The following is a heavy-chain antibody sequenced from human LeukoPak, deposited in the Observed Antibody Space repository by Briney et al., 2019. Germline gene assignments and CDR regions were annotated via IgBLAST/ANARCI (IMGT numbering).Heavy chain of an antibody. V-gene: IGHV1-2*02. CDR2: INPNSGGT. J-gene: IGHJ4*02. CDR3: ESIKGVRGVLNY. CDR1: GYTFTGYY. Sequence: ASVKVSCKASGYTFTGYYMHWVRQAPGQGLEWMGWINPNSGGTNYAQKFQGRVTMTRDTSISTAYMELSRLRSDDTAVYYCESIKGVRGVLNYWGQGTLVTVSS. D-gene: IGHD3-10*01.